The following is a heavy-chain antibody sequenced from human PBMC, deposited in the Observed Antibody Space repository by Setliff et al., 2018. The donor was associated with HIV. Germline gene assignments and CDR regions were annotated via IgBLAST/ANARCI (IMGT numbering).Heavy chain of an antibody. CDR1: GFTFATYP. CDR2: ISSSSSYI. Sequence: GGSLRLSCVASGFTFATYPMSWVRQAPGKGLEWVSSISSSSSYIYYADSVKGRFTLSRDNFRNTLYLQMNSLRAEDTAVYYCARGGVYYYDSSGWSMDYWGQGTLVTVSS. J-gene: IGHJ4*02. CDR3: ARGGVYYYDSSGWSMDY. V-gene: IGHV3-21*01. D-gene: IGHD3-22*01.